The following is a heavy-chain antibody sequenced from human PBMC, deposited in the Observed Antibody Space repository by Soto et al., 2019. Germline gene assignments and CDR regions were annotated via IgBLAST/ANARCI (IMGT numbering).Heavy chain of an antibody. D-gene: IGHD2-2*01. CDR3: ARVEEPRYCISTSCYAANWFDP. CDR2: ISSSGSTI. CDR1: GFTFSDYY. Sequence: GGSLRLSCAASGFTFSDYYMSWIRQAPGKGLEWVSYISSSGSTIYYADSVKGRFTISRDNAKNSLYLQMNSLRAEDTAVYYCARVEEPRYCISTSCYAANWFDPWGQGTLVTVSS. V-gene: IGHV3-11*01. J-gene: IGHJ5*02.